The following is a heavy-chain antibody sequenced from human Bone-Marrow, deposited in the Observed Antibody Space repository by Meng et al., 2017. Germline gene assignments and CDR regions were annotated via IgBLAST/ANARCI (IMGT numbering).Heavy chain of an antibody. J-gene: IGHJ4*02. V-gene: IGHV1-2*02. D-gene: IGHD3-10*01. CDR2: INPNTGGT. CDR1: GFTFTDYF. CDR3: ARVEAFGDFGFDY. Sequence: ASVKVSCKASGFTFTDYFIHWVRRAPGQGIEWMGWINPNTGGTDYAQKFQGRVTMTRDTSISAAYMELSGLRSDDTAVFYCARVEAFGDFGFDYWGQGTRVTVSS.